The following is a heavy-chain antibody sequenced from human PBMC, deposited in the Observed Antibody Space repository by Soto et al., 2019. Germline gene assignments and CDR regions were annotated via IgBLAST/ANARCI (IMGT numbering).Heavy chain of an antibody. Sequence: QVQLVQSGAEVKKPGASVKVSCKASGYTFTDYYMHWVRQAPGQGLEWVGWINPNSGDTNLAQNFQGRVSMTRDTSISTAYLEFSSLRSDDTAVYYCAIRTGQMAISYEFDGDWCFDLWGRGTLVTVSS. CDR2: INPNSGDT. V-gene: IGHV1-2*02. D-gene: IGHD3-16*01. J-gene: IGHJ2*01. CDR1: GYTFTDYY. CDR3: AIRTGQMAISYEFDGDWCFDL.